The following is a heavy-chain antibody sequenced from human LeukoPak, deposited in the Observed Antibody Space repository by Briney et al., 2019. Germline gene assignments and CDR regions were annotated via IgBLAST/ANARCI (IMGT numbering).Heavy chain of an antibody. J-gene: IGHJ3*02. Sequence: PSETLSLTCAVSGYPISSGYYWGWIRQPPGKGLEWIGSIYHSGSTYYNPSLKSRVTISVDTSKNQFSLKLSSVTAADTAVYYCARDVKVKAFDIWGQGTMVTVSS. V-gene: IGHV4-38-2*02. CDR2: IYHSGST. CDR3: ARDVKVKAFDI. CDR1: GYPISSGYY. D-gene: IGHD3-16*02.